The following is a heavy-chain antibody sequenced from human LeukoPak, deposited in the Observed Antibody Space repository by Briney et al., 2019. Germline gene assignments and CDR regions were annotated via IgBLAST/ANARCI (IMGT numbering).Heavy chain of an antibody. CDR3: ASPVYSIGYF. J-gene: IGHJ4*02. D-gene: IGHD3-22*01. V-gene: IGHV3-74*01. Sequence: GGSLRLSCAASGFTIRSYWKHWVRQAPGKGLVWVSRINSDGSSTSYANSVKGRCTTSRVNAKKTLYLQMSGLRAEDTAVYYCASPVYSIGYFWGQGTLVTVSS. CDR1: GFTIRSYW. CDR2: INSDGSST.